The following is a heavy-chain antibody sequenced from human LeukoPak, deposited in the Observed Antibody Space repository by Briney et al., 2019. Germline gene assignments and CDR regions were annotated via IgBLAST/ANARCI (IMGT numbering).Heavy chain of an antibody. CDR3: AREGSSSWYRSFDY. J-gene: IGHJ4*02. CDR1: GYTFTSYH. CDR2: ISAYNGNA. D-gene: IGHD6-13*01. V-gene: IGHV1-18*01. Sequence: ASVKVSCKASGYTFTSYHISWVRQAPGQGLEWMGWISAYNGNANHAQKLQGRVTMTTDTSTSTAYMELRSLRSDDTAVYYCAREGSSSWYRSFDYWGQGTLVTVSS.